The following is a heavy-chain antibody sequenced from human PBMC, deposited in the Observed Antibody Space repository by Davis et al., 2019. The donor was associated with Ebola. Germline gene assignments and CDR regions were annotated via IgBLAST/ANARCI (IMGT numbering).Heavy chain of an antibody. J-gene: IGHJ3*02. CDR2: IMAKFGMP. D-gene: IGHD5-12*01. CDR1: GGTFTSYS. Sequence: SVKVSCKASGGTFTSYSISWMRQAPGQGLEWMGRIMAKFGMPNYAQKFQGRVTVTRDTSTTTVYMDLSSLRSEDTALYYCTTPGGQDSGYDVFDIWGQGTMVTVSS. V-gene: IGHV1-69*02. CDR3: TTPGGQDSGYDVFDI.